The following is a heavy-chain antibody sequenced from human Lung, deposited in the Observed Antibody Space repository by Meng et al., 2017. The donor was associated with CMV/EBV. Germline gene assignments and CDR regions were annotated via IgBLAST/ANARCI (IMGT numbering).Heavy chain of an antibody. V-gene: IGHV3-30*02. J-gene: IGHJ6*02. CDR1: GFYFSDYA. CDR3: ARSYNGKYYPPYYYYYYGMDV. Sequence: GESXKISCTASGFYFSDYAMHWVRQAPGKGPEWVTFTHYDESEKYYADSVKGRFTISRDNSKKTLYLQMNSLRPEGTAVYYCARSYNGKYYPPYYYYYYGMDVWGQGTTVTVSS. D-gene: IGHD1-26*01. CDR2: THYDESEK.